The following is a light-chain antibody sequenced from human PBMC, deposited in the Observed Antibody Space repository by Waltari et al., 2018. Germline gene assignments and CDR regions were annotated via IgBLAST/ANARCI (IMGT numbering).Light chain of an antibody. V-gene: IGLV8-61*01. CDR3: VLYLGSGVWV. Sequence: QTVVTQEPSFSVSPGGTVTLTCGLSSGSVPTSNYPTWYQQTPGQAPRTLIYSTNTRPAGVPDRFSGSILGNKAALTITGAQADDESDYYCVLYLGSGVWVFGGGTKLTVL. J-gene: IGLJ3*02. CDR2: STN. CDR1: SGSVPTSNY.